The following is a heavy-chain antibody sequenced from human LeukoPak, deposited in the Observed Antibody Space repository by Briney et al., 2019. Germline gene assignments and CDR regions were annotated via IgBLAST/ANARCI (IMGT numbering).Heavy chain of an antibody. V-gene: IGHV3-15*01. CDR1: GFTFSDAW. Sequence: GGSLRLSCAASGFTFSDAWMSWVRQAPGKGLEWVGRIKSKTDGGTTDYAAPVKGRFTISRDDSKNTLYLQMNSLKTEDTAVYYCTTRGGSFSIFDYWGQETLVTVSS. CDR3: TTRGGSFSIFDY. J-gene: IGHJ4*02. CDR2: IKSKTDGGTT. D-gene: IGHD1-26*01.